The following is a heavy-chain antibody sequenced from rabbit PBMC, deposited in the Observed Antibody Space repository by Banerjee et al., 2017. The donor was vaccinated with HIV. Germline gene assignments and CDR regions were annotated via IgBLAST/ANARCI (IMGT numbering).Heavy chain of an antibody. CDR1: GFDFSSNA. J-gene: IGHJ4*01. Sequence: QSLEESGGDLVKPGASLTLTCTASGFDFSSNAMCWFRQAPGKGLELIACIYAGSSGRTWYASWVNGRFTISGSTSLNTVDLKMTSLTAADTATYLCARDLAGVIGWNFNLWGQGTLVTVS. CDR3: ARDLAGVIGWNFNL. D-gene: IGHD4-1*01. CDR2: IYAGSSGRT. V-gene: IGHV1S43*01.